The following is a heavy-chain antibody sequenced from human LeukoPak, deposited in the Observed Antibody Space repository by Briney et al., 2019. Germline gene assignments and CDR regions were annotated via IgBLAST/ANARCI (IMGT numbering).Heavy chain of an antibody. Sequence: ASVKVSCKASGYTFTSYDFNWLRQATGQGPEWMGWMNPNSGATGYAQKFQGRVTMTRSASINTAYMELTNLRSEDTAVYYCARLVAASRGLDYWGQGTLVTVSS. V-gene: IGHV1-8*01. D-gene: IGHD2-15*01. J-gene: IGHJ4*02. CDR3: ARLVAASRGLDY. CDR1: GYTFTSYD. CDR2: MNPNSGAT.